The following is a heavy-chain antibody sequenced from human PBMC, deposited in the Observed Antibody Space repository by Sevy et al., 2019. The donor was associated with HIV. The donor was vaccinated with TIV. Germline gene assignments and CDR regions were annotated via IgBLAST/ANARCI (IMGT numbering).Heavy chain of an antibody. CDR3: AGENYYDSTAYRFDY. CDR1: GFIFSNYN. J-gene: IGHJ4*02. D-gene: IGHD3-22*01. V-gene: IGHV3-21*01. CDR2: ISSSSSYI. Sequence: GGSLRLSCAASGFIFSNYNTNWVRQAPGKGLEWVSSISSSSSYIYYADSVKGRFTISRDNAKNSLYLQMNSLRAEDTAVYYCAGENYYDSTAYRFDYWGQGTLVTVSS.